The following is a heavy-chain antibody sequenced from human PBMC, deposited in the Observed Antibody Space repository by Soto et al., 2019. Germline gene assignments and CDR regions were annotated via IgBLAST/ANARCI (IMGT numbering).Heavy chain of an antibody. CDR1: GFTFSNAW. CDR2: IKSKTDGGTT. CDR3: TTDPSIAARPNYYYGMDV. J-gene: IGHJ6*02. Sequence: EVQLVESGGGLVKPGGSLRLSCAASGFTFSNAWMSWVRQAPGKGLEWVGRIKSKTDGGTTDYAAPVKGRFTVSRDDSKNTLYLQMNSLKTEDTAVYYCTTDPSIAARPNYYYGMDVWGQGTTVTVSS. D-gene: IGHD6-6*01. V-gene: IGHV3-15*01.